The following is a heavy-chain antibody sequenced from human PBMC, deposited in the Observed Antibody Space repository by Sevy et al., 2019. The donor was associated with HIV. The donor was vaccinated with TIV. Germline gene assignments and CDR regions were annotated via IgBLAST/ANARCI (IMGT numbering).Heavy chain of an antibody. V-gene: IGHV4-4*07. CDR3: AGEPRYYYDSSGYNDAFDI. Sequence: SETLSLTCTVSGGSISSYYWSWIRQPAGKGLEWIGRIYTSGNTNYNPSLKSRVTMSVDTSKNQFSLKLSSVTAADTAVYYCAGEPRYYYDSSGYNDAFDIWGQGTMVTVSS. CDR2: IYTSGNT. CDR1: GGSISSYY. J-gene: IGHJ3*02. D-gene: IGHD3-22*01.